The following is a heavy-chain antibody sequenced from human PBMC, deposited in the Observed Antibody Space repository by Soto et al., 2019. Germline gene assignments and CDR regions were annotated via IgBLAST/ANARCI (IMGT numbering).Heavy chain of an antibody. V-gene: IGHV4-59*01. J-gene: IGHJ6*02. D-gene: IGHD1-26*01. CDR3: ARVWSGSYPDYYYYGMDV. CDR1: GGSFSGYI. CDR2: IYYSGST. Sequence: PSETLSLTCDVYGGSFSGYIWSWIRQPPGKGLEWIGYIYYSGSTNYNPSLKSRVTISVDTSKNQFSLKLSSVTAADTAVYYCARVWSGSYPDYYYYGMDVWGQGTTVTVSS.